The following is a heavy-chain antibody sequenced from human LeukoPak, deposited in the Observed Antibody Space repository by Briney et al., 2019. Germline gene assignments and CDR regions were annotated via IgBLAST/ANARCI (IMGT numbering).Heavy chain of an antibody. CDR3: ARDRVTVATPYFDT. J-gene: IGHJ4*02. D-gene: IGHD4-23*01. V-gene: IGHV1-2*02. CDR2: INLNSGVT. CDR1: GFTFTGYY. Sequence: SVKVSCKASGFTFTGYYIHWVRQAPGQGLDWMGWINLNSGVTDYAQKFQGRVTMTRDTSISTAYMELNSLSSDDTAVYYCARDRVTVATPYFDTWGQGTLVTVSS.